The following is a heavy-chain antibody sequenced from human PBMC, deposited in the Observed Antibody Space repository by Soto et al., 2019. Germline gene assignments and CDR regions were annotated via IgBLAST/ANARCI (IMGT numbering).Heavy chain of an antibody. CDR3: ARVHGYSSSWYWFDP. D-gene: IGHD6-13*01. CDR1: GGSISSGAYY. J-gene: IGHJ5*02. V-gene: IGHV4-31*03. Sequence: SETLSLTCTVSGGSISSGAYYWSWIRQHPGKGLDWIAYMSYSGNTYYNPSLKSRLTISIDTSKNHLSLRLSSVTAADTALYYCARVHGYSSSWYWFDPWGQGTLVTVSS. CDR2: MSYSGNT.